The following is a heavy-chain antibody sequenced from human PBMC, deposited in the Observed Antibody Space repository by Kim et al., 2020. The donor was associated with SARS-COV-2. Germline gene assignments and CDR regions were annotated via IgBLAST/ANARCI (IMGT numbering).Heavy chain of an antibody. J-gene: IGHJ4*02. D-gene: IGHD2-15*01. CDR3: ARSHGGY. CDR1: GASVTRGFFY. V-gene: IGHV4-61*01. CDR2: IHTSWRT. Sequence: SETLSLTCTVSGASVTRGFFYWTWIRQPPGKGLEWLGCIHTSWRTTYNASLKSRVTISADTSKNQFSLKVNSVTAADTAVYYCARSHGGYWGQGTLVTVSP.